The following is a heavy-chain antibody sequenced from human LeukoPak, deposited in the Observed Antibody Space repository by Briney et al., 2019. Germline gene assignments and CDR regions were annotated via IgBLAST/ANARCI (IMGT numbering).Heavy chain of an antibody. V-gene: IGHV1-3*01. D-gene: IGHD3-3*01. Sequence: ASVKVSCKASGYTFTHYAIHWVRQAPGQRLEWMGWINAGNGNTKYSQKFQGRVTITRDISASTAYMELSSLRSEDTAVYNCARGYYDFWSGYSFDYWGQGTLVTVSS. CDR1: GYTFTHYA. J-gene: IGHJ4*02. CDR3: ARGYYDFWSGYSFDY. CDR2: INAGNGNT.